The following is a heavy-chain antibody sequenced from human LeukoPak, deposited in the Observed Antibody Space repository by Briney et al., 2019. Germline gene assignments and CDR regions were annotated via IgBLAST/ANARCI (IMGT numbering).Heavy chain of an antibody. Sequence: SETLSLTCTVSGGSISSYYWSWIRQPPGKGLEWIGYIYYSGGTNYNPSLKSRVTISVDTSKNQFSLKLSSVTAADTAVYYCASARQPYYYYGMDVWGQGTTVTVSS. D-gene: IGHD5-18*01. CDR1: GGSISSYY. V-gene: IGHV4-59*01. CDR2: IYYSGGT. CDR3: ASARQPYYYYGMDV. J-gene: IGHJ6*02.